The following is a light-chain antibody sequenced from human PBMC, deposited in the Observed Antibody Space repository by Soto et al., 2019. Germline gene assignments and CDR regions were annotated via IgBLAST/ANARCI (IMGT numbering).Light chain of an antibody. J-gene: IGKJ1*01. CDR2: GAS. CDR3: QQYNNRPQT. V-gene: IGKV3-15*01. Sequence: EIVMTQSPATLSVSPGERATLSRRASQSVGGNLAWYQQKPGQAPRLLMFGASTRATGIPARFSGSGSGTEFTLIISSLQSEDYAVYYCQQYNNRPQTFGKGTKVDIK. CDR1: QSVGGN.